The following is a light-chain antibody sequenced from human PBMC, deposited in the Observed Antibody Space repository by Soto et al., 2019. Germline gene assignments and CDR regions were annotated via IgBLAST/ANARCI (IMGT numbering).Light chain of an antibody. CDR1: QRISRW. V-gene: IGKV1-5*01. J-gene: IGKJ1*01. Sequence: DIQMTQSPSTLSASVGDRVTITCRASQRISRWLAWYQQKPGKAPKLLIYDASSLEGGVPSRFSGSGSGTEFTLTISSLQPDDFATYYCQLYNIYSRTFGQGTKVEIK. CDR2: DAS. CDR3: QLYNIYSRT.